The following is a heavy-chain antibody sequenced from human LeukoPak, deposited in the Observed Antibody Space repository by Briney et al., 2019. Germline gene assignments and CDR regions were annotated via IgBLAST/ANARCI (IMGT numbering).Heavy chain of an antibody. D-gene: IGHD3-22*01. CDR3: ARYYDSSGYTQGAFDI. J-gene: IGHJ3*02. V-gene: IGHV3-66*02. CDR1: GFSVSSNF. Sequence: PGGSLRLSCVASGFSVSSNFMSWVRQAPGKGLEWVSSFYRGGSTYYGDSVKGRFTTSRDHSMNTVFLQMNGLRAEDTAVYYCARYYDSSGYTQGAFDIWGQGTMVTVS. CDR2: FYRGGST.